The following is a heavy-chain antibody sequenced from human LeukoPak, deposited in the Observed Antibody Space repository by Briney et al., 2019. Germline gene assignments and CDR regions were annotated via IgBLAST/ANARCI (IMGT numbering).Heavy chain of an antibody. J-gene: IGHJ3*02. D-gene: IGHD5-18*01. CDR1: GFTVSSNY. Sequence: SGGSLRLSCAASGFTVSSNYMSWVRQAPGKGLEWVSVIYSGGSTYYADSVKGRFTISGDNSKNTLYLQMNSLRAEDTAVYYCAREGQPHDAFDIWGQGTMVTVSS. CDR3: AREGQPHDAFDI. CDR2: IYSGGST. V-gene: IGHV3-53*01.